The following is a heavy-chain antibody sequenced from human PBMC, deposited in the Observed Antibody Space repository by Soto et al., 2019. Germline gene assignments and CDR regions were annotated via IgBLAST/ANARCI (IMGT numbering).Heavy chain of an antibody. Sequence: ASVKVSCKASGYTFTSYDINWVRQATGQGLEWMGWMNPNSGNTGYAQKFQGRVTMTRNTSISTAYMELSSLRSEDTAVYYCARSKRLRFLEWFMDVWGKGTTVTVSS. V-gene: IGHV1-8*01. J-gene: IGHJ6*03. CDR2: MNPNSGNT. D-gene: IGHD3-3*01. CDR3: ARSKRLRFLEWFMDV. CDR1: GYTFTSYD.